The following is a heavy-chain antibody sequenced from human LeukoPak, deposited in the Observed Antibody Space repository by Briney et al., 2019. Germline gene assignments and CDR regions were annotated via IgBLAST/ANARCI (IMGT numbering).Heavy chain of an antibody. CDR3: ARHGSAWSFDY. CDR1: GGSISSYY. Sequence: SETLSLTCTVSGGSISSYYWSWIRQPPGKGLEWMGYIYNSGSMNSNPSLKSRVTISVDTTKNQFSLKLTSVTAADTAVYYCARHGSAWSFDYWGQGTLVTVSS. V-gene: IGHV4-59*08. D-gene: IGHD6-19*01. CDR2: IYNSGSM. J-gene: IGHJ4*02.